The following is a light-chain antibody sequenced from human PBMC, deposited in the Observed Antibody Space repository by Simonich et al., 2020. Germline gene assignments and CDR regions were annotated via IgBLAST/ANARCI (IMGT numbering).Light chain of an antibody. Sequence: DIVMTQSPDPLAVSLGERATLNCKSSQSVLYSSNNKNYLAWYQQKPGQPPKLLIYWAPTRESGVPDRISGSGSGTDFTLTISSLQAEDVAVYYCQQYYSTPYTFGQGTKLEIK. CDR1: QSVLYSSNNKNY. CDR3: QQYYSTPYT. J-gene: IGKJ2*01. CDR2: WAP. V-gene: IGKV4-1*01.